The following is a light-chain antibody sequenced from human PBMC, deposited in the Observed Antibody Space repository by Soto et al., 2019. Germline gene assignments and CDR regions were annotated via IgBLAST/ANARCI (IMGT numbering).Light chain of an antibody. Sequence: QSALTQPASVSGSPGQSITISCTGTSSDVGGYIYVSWYQQHPGKAPKLMIYEVSNRPSGVSNRFSGSKSGNTASLTISGLQAEDEADYYCQSFDGSLSGYVFGTGTKLTVL. CDR1: SSDVGGYIY. V-gene: IGLV2-14*01. CDR3: QSFDGSLSGYV. CDR2: EVS. J-gene: IGLJ1*01.